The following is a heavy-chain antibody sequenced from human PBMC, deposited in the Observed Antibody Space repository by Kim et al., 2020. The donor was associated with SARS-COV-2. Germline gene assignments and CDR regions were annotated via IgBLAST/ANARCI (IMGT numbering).Heavy chain of an antibody. CDR3: ARHTVTTATPFDY. CDR2: IRGSGGST. V-gene: IGHV3-23*01. D-gene: IGHD4-17*01. J-gene: IGHJ4*02. Sequence: GGSLRLSCAASGFTFSRNAMSWVRQAPGKGLEWVTAIRGSGGSTYYADSGKGRFTISRDNSNNTLYLQMNSLRAEDTAVYYCARHTVTTATPFDYWGQGTLVTVSS. CDR1: GFTFSRNA.